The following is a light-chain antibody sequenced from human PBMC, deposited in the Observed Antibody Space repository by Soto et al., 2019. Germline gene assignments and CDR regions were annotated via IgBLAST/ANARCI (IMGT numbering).Light chain of an antibody. V-gene: IGLV1-47*01. Sequence: QSVLTQPPSASETPGQRVTISCSGSSSNIGSNYVYWHQQLPGTAPRLLIYKNNQRPSGVPDRFSGSKSGTSASLAISGLRSEDEADYYCVAWDDSLSAWVFGGGTKLTVL. CDR3: VAWDDSLSAWV. CDR1: SSNIGSNY. CDR2: KNN. J-gene: IGLJ3*02.